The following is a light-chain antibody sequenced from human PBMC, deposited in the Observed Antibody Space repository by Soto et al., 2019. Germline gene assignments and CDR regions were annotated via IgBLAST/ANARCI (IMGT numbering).Light chain of an antibody. J-gene: IGKJ2*01. CDR1: QSVKTN. CDR2: GAS. CDR3: QQYDTLYT. V-gene: IGKV3-15*01. Sequence: ILMTQTPATLSVFPGDRATLSCRASQSVKTNLAWYQQKPGQPPRLLIYGASTRATGIPGRFSGSGSGTEFTLTISSLQSEDFAVYYCQQYDTLYTFGQGTKLEIK.